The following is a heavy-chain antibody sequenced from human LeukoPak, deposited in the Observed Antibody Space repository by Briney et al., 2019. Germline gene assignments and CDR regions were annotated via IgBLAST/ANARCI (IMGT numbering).Heavy chain of an antibody. V-gene: IGHV3-53*01. J-gene: IGHJ5*02. D-gene: IGHD3-10*01. Sequence: GGSLRLSCAASGFSVSSNYMSWVCQAPGKGLEWVSVIYSGGSTYYADSVKGRFTISRDNSKNTVYLQMNSLSAEDTAVYYCAKGNSAGSSKSWFDPWGQGTLVTVSS. CDR2: IYSGGST. CDR3: AKGNSAGSSKSWFDP. CDR1: GFSVSSNY.